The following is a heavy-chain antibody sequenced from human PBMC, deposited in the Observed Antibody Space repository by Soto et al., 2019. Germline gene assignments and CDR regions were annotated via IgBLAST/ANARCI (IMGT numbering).Heavy chain of an antibody. Sequence: QVQLVQSGAEVKKPGSSVKVSCKASGGTFSSYTISWVRQAPGQGLEWMGRIIPILGIANYAQKFQGRVTITADKSTSTAYMELSSLRSEDTAVYYCARQPVVPAAMGFDYWGQGTLVTVSS. CDR2: IIPILGIA. CDR1: GGTFSSYT. CDR3: ARQPVVPAAMGFDY. J-gene: IGHJ4*02. D-gene: IGHD2-2*01. V-gene: IGHV1-69*02.